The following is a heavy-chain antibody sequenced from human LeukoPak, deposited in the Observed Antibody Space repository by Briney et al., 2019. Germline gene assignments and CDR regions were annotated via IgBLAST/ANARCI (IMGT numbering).Heavy chain of an antibody. CDR2: INSDGSST. Sequence: GGSLRLSCAASGFTFSGYWMHWVRQAPGKGLVWVSRINSDGSSTSYADSVKGRFTISRDDAKNTLYLQMNSLRAEDTAVYYCARDPGGYCSSTSCYDDDAFDIWGQGTMVTVSS. V-gene: IGHV3-74*01. CDR1: GFTFSGYW. CDR3: ARDPGGYCSSTSCYDDDAFDI. D-gene: IGHD2-2*01. J-gene: IGHJ3*02.